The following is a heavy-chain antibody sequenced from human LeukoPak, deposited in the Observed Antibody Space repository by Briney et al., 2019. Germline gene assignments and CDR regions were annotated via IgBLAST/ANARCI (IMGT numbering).Heavy chain of an antibody. J-gene: IGHJ6*03. CDR2: ISAYNGNT. V-gene: IGHV1-18*04. Sequence: GASVKVSCKASGYTFSAYYIHWVRQAPGQGLEWMGWISAYNGNTNYAQKLQGRVTMTTDTSTSTAYMELRSLRSDDTAVYYCARVFHSSSVRYMDVWGKGTTVTVSS. CDR1: GYTFSAYY. D-gene: IGHD6-13*01. CDR3: ARVFHSSSVRYMDV.